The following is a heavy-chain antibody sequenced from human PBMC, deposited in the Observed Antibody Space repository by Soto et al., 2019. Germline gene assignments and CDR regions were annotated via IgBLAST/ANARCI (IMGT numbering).Heavy chain of an antibody. D-gene: IGHD4-17*01. J-gene: IGHJ5*01. CDR2: IYPGDSDT. V-gene: IGHV5-51*01. CDR1: GYSFIDYW. Sequence: GESLKISCKGSGYSFIDYWIGWVRQVPGKGLEWMGVIYPGDSDTRYSPSFQGQVTISVDKSISTAYLQWRSLKASDTAVYYCARDLDYGGNIEWDDSWGQGTLVTVSS. CDR3: ARDLDYGGNIEWDDS.